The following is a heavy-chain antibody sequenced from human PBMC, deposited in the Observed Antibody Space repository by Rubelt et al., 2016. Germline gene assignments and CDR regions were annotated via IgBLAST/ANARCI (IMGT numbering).Heavy chain of an antibody. V-gene: IGHV3-43*01. Sequence: EVQLVESGGVVVQPGGSLRLSCAASGFTFDDYTMHWVRQAPGKGLEWVPLISWDGGSTYYADSVKGRFTISRDNSKNSLYLQMNSLRTEATALYYCAKDNSAARTADYYYYGMDVWGQGTTVTVSS. J-gene: IGHJ6*02. CDR3: AKDNSAARTADYYYYGMDV. CDR2: ISWDGGST. CDR1: GFTFDDYT. D-gene: IGHD6-13*01.